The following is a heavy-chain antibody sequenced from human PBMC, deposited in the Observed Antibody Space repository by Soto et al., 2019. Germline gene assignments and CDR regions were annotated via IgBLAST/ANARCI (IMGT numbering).Heavy chain of an antibody. J-gene: IGHJ3*02. D-gene: IGHD2-2*01. CDR3: ARDLPYCRSTSCHYASDI. Sequence: PGGSLRLSCAASGFTFSTYGLHWVRQALGKGLEWVAVISSDGSNKYYEDSLKGRVSGSRDNSENTLSLQVNSLRPEDTALYSCARDLPYCRSTSCHYASDIWAQGTMVTVAS. CDR2: ISSDGSNK. CDR1: GFTFSTYG. V-gene: IGHV3-30*03.